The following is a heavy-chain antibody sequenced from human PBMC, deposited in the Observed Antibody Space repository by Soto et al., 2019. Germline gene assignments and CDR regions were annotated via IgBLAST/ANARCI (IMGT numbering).Heavy chain of an antibody. CDR3: AKGGGQFWSGYYPAYYFDY. CDR1: GFTFSSYA. J-gene: IGHJ4*02. V-gene: IGHV3-23*01. CDR2: ISGSGGST. Sequence: EVQLLESGGGLVQPGGSLRLSCAASGFTFSSYAMSWVRQAPGKGLEWVSAISGSGGSTYYADSVKGRFTISRDNSKNTLYLQMNSLRAEDTAVYYCAKGGGQFWSGYYPAYYFDYWGQGTLVTVSS. D-gene: IGHD3-3*02.